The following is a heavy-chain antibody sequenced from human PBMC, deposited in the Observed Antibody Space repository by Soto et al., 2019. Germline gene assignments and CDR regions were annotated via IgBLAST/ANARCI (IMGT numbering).Heavy chain of an antibody. Sequence: SETLSLTCTVSGGSISSYYWSWIRQPPGKGLEWIGYIYYSGSTNYNPSLKSRVSISVDTSKKQCALKLSSVTTTDTAVYYCAREGSYYGMDVWGQGTTVTVSS. CDR1: GGSISSYY. V-gene: IGHV4-59*01. D-gene: IGHD3-10*01. J-gene: IGHJ6*02. CDR3: AREGSYYGMDV. CDR2: IYYSGST.